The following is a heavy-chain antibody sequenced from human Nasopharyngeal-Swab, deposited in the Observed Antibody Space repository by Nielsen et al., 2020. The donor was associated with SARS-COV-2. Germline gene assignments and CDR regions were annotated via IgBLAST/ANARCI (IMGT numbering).Heavy chain of an antibody. J-gene: IGHJ6*02. V-gene: IGHV1-2*02. CDR1: GYTFTGYY. CDR3: ARDQMVVVPAAINYYYYGMDV. D-gene: IGHD2-2*01. CDR2: INPNSGGT. Sequence: ASVKVSCKASGYTFTGYYMHWVRQAPGQGLEWMGWINPNSGGTNYAQKFQGRVTMTRDTSISTAYMELSRLRSGDTAVYYCARDQMVVVPAAINYYYYGMDVWGQGTTVTVSS.